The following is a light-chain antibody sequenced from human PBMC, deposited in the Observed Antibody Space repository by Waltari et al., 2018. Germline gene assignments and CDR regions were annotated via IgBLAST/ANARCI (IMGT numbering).Light chain of an antibody. CDR2: EVS. Sequence: QSALTQPASVSGSPGQPIHISCNATSSDGGSYPDVSWYQQHPGKAPKFMIYEVSNRPSGVSNRFSGSKAGNSASLTISGLQAEDEADYYCVSYTTTRTWVFGGGTKLTVL. J-gene: IGLJ3*02. V-gene: IGLV2-14*01. CDR1: SSDGGSYPD. CDR3: VSYTTTRTWV.